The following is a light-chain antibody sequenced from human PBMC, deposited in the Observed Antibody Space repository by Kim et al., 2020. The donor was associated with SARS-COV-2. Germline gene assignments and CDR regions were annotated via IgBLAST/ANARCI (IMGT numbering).Light chain of an antibody. J-gene: IGKJ4*01. CDR1: QRISSY. CDR2: PPS. CDR3: QQSYTTPLLT. V-gene: IGKV1-39*01. Sequence: SVGARVTIACRARQRISSYLNWYQPKPGKAPKRLIYPPSTLQSGVPSRFSGSASGTDFTLTISSLHPEDFATYYCQQSYTTPLLTFGGGTKVDI.